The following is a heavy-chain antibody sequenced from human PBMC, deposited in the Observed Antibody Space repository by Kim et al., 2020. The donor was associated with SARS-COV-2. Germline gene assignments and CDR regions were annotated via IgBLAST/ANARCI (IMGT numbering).Heavy chain of an antibody. CDR2: ISSSSSYI. J-gene: IGHJ4*02. CDR1: GFTFSSYS. Sequence: GGSLRLSCAASGFTFSSYSMNWVRQAPGKGLEWVSSISSSSSYIYYADSVKGRFTISRDNAKNSLYLQMNSLRAEDTAVYYCARGLTTVTTEEFGYWGQGTLVTVSS. V-gene: IGHV3-21*01. D-gene: IGHD4-4*01. CDR3: ARGLTTVTTEEFGY.